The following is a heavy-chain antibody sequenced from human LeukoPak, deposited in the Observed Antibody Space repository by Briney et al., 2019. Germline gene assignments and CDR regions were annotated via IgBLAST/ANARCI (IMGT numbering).Heavy chain of an antibody. CDR3: AKGGNFDSGSY. Sequence: GGSLRLSCAASGFTFNSYGTSWVRQAPGKGLEWVSTISGSGGSAYYADSVKGRFSISRDNSKNTLYLQMNSLRAEDTAVYYCAKGGNFDSGSYWGQGTLVTVSS. V-gene: IGHV3-23*01. D-gene: IGHD1-26*01. CDR1: GFTFNSYG. CDR2: ISGSGGSA. J-gene: IGHJ4*02.